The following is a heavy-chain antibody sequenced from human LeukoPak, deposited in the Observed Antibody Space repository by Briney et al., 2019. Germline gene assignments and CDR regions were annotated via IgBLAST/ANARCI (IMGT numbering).Heavy chain of an antibody. D-gene: IGHD3-22*01. CDR3: AKDVTHYYDSSGYGYFDY. V-gene: IGHV3-23*01. CDR2: IIGSGGST. Sequence: GSLRLSCAASGFTVSSNYMSWVRQAPGKGLEWFSGIIGSGGSTYYADSVKGRFTIRRDTSKNTLYLQMNSLRAEDTAVYYCAKDVTHYYDSSGYGYFDYWGQGTLVTVSS. J-gene: IGHJ4*02. CDR1: GFTVSSNY.